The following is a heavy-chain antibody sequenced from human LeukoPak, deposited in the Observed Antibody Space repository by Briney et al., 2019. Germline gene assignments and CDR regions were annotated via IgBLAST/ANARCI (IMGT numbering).Heavy chain of an antibody. CDR3: ARDGYNYAFDY. J-gene: IGHJ4*02. CDR1: GFTFSSYG. CDR2: ISYDGSNK. Sequence: PGGSLRLSCAASGFTFSSYGMHWVRQAPGKGLEWVAVISYDGSNKYYADSVKGRFTISRDNSKNTLYLQMNSLRAEDTAVYYCARDGYNYAFDYWGQGTLVTVPS. D-gene: IGHD5-24*01. V-gene: IGHV3-30*03.